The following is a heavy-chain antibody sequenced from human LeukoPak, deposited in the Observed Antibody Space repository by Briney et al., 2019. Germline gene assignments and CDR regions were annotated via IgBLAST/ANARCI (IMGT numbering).Heavy chain of an antibody. CDR3: ARQHPYCSSTSCYTYYFDC. CDR1: GGSISSYC. V-gene: IGHV4-59*08. J-gene: IGHJ4*02. Sequence: SETLSLTCTVSGGSISSYCWSWIRQPPGKGLEWIGYIYYSGSTNYNPSLKSRVTMSVDTSKNQFSLKLSSVTAADTAVYYCARQHPYCSSTSCYTYYFDCWGQGTLVTVSS. D-gene: IGHD2-2*02. CDR2: IYYSGST.